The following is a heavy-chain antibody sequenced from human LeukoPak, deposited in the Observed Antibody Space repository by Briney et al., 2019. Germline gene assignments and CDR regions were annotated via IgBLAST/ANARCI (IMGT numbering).Heavy chain of an antibody. Sequence: SETLSLTCTVSGGSISSYYWSWIQQPPGKGLEWIGYIYYSGSTNYNPSLKSRVTISVDTSKNQFSLKLSSVTAADTAVYYCAREPVTMVRGVISAFDIWGQGTMVTVSS. J-gene: IGHJ3*02. CDR2: IYYSGST. D-gene: IGHD3-10*01. CDR1: GGSISSYY. V-gene: IGHV4-59*01. CDR3: AREPVTMVRGVISAFDI.